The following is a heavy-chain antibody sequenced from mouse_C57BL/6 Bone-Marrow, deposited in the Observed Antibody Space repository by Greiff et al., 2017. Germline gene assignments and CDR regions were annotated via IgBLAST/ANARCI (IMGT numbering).Heavy chain of an antibody. J-gene: IGHJ4*01. CDR3: ARGGYGNYVSYYYAMDY. V-gene: IGHV1-52*01. CDR2: IDPSDSET. D-gene: IGHD2-1*01. CDR1: GYTFTSSW. Sequence: VQLQQPGAELVRPGSSVKLSCKASGYTFTSSWMHWVKQRPIQGLEWIGNIDPSDSETHYNQKFKDKATLTVDKSSSTAYMQLSSLTSEDSAVYYCARGGYGNYVSYYYAMDYWGQGTSVTVSS.